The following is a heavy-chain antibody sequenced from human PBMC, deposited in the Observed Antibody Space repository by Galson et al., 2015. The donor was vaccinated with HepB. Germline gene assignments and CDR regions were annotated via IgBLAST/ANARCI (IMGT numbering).Heavy chain of an antibody. Sequence: SVKVSCKASGYTFTGYYMHWVRQAPGQGLEWVGWINPHSGGTNFAQKFQGWVTMTRDTSISTAYMELSRLRCDDTAVYYCARGEPYSGNEYVLQIIYGMDVWGQGTTVTVSS. CDR3: ARGEPYSGNEYVLQIIYGMDV. D-gene: IGHD5-12*01. CDR2: INPHSGGT. V-gene: IGHV1-2*04. CDR1: GYTFTGYY. J-gene: IGHJ6*02.